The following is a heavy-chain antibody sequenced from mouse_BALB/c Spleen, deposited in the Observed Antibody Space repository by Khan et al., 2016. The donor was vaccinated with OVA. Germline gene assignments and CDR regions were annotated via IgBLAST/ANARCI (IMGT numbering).Heavy chain of an antibody. CDR2: IWNDGNT. CDR1: GFSLTNYG. D-gene: IGHD2-10*01. V-gene: IGHV2-6-1*01. Sequence: VKLVESGPGLVAPSQSLSITCTLSGFSLTNYGVHWVRQPPGKGLEWLVVIWNDGNTAYNSALKSRLTISKDNSKSQVFLKMNSLQTDDTAMYFCARQPYYHYNIMDYWGQGTSVTVSS. J-gene: IGHJ4*01. CDR3: ARQPYYHYNIMDY.